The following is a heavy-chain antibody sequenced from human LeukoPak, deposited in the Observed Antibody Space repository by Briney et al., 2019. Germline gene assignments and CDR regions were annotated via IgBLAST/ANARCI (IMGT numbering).Heavy chain of an antibody. J-gene: IGHJ4*02. CDR2: INAGYGNT. D-gene: IGHD3-3*01. V-gene: IGHV1-3*01. CDR3: ARGIWSRTVSSYYLDY. Sequence: GASVKVSCKASGYTFTNYAMQWVRQAPGQRLEWMGWINAGYGNTRYSQRFQGRVTITRDTSASTVYMEVTSLRSEDTAVYYCARGIWSRTVSSYYLDYWGQGTLVTVSS. CDR1: GYTFTNYA.